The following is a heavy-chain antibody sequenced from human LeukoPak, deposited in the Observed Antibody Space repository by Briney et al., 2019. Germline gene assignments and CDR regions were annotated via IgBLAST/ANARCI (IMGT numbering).Heavy chain of an antibody. CDR1: GYTFTSCG. CDR2: ISGYNGNT. CDR3: ARDRRGVALAGLHDAFDI. J-gene: IGHJ3*02. V-gene: IGHV1-18*04. D-gene: IGHD6-19*01. Sequence: GASVKVSCKASGYTFTSCGISWVGQAPGKGLDWRGWISGYNGNTNYAQKLQGRVTMNTDTSTSTAYMELRSLRSDDTAVYYCARDRRGVALAGLHDAFDIWGQGTTVTVSS.